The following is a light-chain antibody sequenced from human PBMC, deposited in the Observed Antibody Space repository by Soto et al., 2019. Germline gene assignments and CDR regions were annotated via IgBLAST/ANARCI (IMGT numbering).Light chain of an antibody. V-gene: IGKV1-33*01. CDR1: QDISKS. CDR3: QVSDDLPNHT. J-gene: IGKJ3*01. CDR2: DAS. Sequence: DIQMTQSPSSLSASVGERVTITCQASQDISKSLNWYQQNPGKAPKLLIYDASKLETGVPSRFTGSGSGTDFTLTITSLLPEDIATYYCQVSDDLPNHTFGPGTKVHIK.